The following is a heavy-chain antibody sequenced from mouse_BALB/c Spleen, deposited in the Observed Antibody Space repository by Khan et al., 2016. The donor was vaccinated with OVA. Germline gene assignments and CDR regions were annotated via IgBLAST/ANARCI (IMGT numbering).Heavy chain of an antibody. D-gene: IGHD1-1*02. CDR3: ARGYVGNYEFVY. Sequence: QVQLKESGAELVKPGASVKLSCKTSGYTFTSYWIQWVKQRPGQGLGWIGQIFPGTGTTYYNENFKGKATLTVDTSSSTAYMQLSSLTSEDSAVYFCARGYVGNYEFVYWGQGTLVTVSP. V-gene: IGHV1S132*01. CDR1: GYTFTSYW. CDR2: IFPGTGTT. J-gene: IGHJ3*01.